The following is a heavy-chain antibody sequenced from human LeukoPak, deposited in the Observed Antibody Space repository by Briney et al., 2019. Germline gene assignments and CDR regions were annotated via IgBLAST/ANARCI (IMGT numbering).Heavy chain of an antibody. J-gene: IGHJ4*02. CDR2: INDSGGST. D-gene: IGHD4-23*01. V-gene: IGHV3-23*01. CDR3: AKNIGGFDY. Sequence: GGSLRLSCAASGFTFSNYAMSWVRQAPGKGLEWVSAINDSGGSTYYADSVKGRFTISRDNSKNTLYLQMNSLRAEDTAVYYCAKNIGGFDYWGQGTLVTVSS. CDR1: GFTFSNYA.